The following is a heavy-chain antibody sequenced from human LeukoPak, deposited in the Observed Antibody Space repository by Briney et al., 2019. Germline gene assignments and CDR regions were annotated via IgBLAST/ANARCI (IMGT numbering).Heavy chain of an antibody. CDR3: ARLHDYGDYYADY. V-gene: IGHV4-38-2*02. CDR1: GYSISSGYY. J-gene: IGHJ4*02. Sequence: PSETLSLTCTVSGYSISSGYYWGWIRQPPGKGLEWIGSIYYSGNTQYSPSLRSRVTISVDTSKNEFSLKLRSVTAADTAVYYCARLHDYGDYYADYWGQGTLVTVSS. D-gene: IGHD4-17*01. CDR2: IYYSGNT.